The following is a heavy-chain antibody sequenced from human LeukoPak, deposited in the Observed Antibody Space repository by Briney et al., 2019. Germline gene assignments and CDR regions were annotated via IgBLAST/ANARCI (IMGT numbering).Heavy chain of an antibody. CDR2: ISSNGSST. CDR3: VKGLLGDFWSGDWFDP. V-gene: IGHV3-64D*09. CDR1: GFTFSSYA. Sequence: GGSLRLSCSASGFTFSSYAMHWVRQAPGKGLEYVSAISSNGSSTYYADSVKGRFTISRDNSKNTLYLQMSSLRAEDTVVYYCVKGLLGDFWSGDWFDPWGQGTLVTVSS. J-gene: IGHJ5*02. D-gene: IGHD3-3*01.